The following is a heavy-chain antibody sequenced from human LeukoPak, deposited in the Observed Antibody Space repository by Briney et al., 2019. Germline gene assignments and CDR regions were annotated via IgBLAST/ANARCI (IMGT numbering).Heavy chain of an antibody. CDR3: ARGARGGYSYGHGGFDY. J-gene: IGHJ4*02. V-gene: IGHV3-30*04. Sequence: PGGSLRLSCAASGFTFSSYAMHWVRQAPGKGLEWVAVISYDGSNKYYADSVKGRFTISRDNSKNTLYLQMNSLRAEDTAVYYCARGARGGYSYGHGGFDYWGQGTLVTVSS. CDR2: ISYDGSNK. CDR1: GFTFSSYA. D-gene: IGHD5-18*01.